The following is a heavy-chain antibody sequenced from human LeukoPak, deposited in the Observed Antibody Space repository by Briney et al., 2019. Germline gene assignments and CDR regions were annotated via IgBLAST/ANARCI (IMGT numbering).Heavy chain of an antibody. CDR2: INHSGST. V-gene: IGHV4-34*01. CDR1: GVSFSGYY. Sequence: SETLSLTCAGYGVSFSGYYWSWIRQPPGKGLEWMGEINHSGSTNYNPSLKSRVTISVDTSKNQCSLKLSSVTAADPAVYYCARGGVSWRRYSYGWNYYMDVWGKGTTVTVSS. CDR3: ARGGVSWRRYSYGWNYYMDV. J-gene: IGHJ6*03. D-gene: IGHD5-18*01.